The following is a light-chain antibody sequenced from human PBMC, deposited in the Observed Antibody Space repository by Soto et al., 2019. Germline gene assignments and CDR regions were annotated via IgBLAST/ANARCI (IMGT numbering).Light chain of an antibody. CDR1: SSNIGARFD. V-gene: IGLV1-40*01. Sequence: QSVLTQPPAVSGAPGQRVTISCTGSSSNIGARFDVHWYQQLPGTAPKVLIYGNTNRPSGVPDRFSGSKSGTSASLAITGLQAEDEADYYCQSYDSSLRGSIFGGGTKVTVL. J-gene: IGLJ2*01. CDR3: QSYDSSLRGSI. CDR2: GNT.